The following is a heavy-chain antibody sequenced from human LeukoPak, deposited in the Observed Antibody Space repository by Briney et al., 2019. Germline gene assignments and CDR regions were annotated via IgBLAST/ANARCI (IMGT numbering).Heavy chain of an antibody. CDR3: ARGGLAGATPDY. CDR2: VNNDGTVT. Sequence: GGSLRLSCAASGFTFNNYWIHWVRRAPGKGLVWVSFVNNDGTVTDYAGSVKGRFTMSRDNAKNMLYLQMNSLRAEDTAIYYCARGGLAGATPDYWGQGALVTVSS. D-gene: IGHD1-26*01. V-gene: IGHV3-74*01. J-gene: IGHJ4*02. CDR1: GFTFNNYW.